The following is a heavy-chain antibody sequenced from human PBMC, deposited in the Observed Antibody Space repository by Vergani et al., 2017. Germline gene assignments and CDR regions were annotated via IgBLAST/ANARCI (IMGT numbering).Heavy chain of an antibody. J-gene: IGHJ4*02. D-gene: IGHD1-1*01. V-gene: IGHV3-7*01. CDR3: ARDLMERRGGAFDY. CDR1: GFTFSTYW. CDR2: IKQDGSEK. Sequence: EVQLVESGGGLVQPGGSLRLFCAASGFTFSTYWISWVRQAPGKGLEWVANIKQDGSEKYYVDSVKGRFTISRDNAKNSLYLQMNSLRAEDTAVYYCARDLMERRGGAFDYWGRGTLVTVSS.